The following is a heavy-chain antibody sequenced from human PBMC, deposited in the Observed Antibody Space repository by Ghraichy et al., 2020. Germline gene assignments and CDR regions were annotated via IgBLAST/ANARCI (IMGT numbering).Heavy chain of an antibody. Sequence: GSLRLSCTVSGGSIRHHFWSWVRQPAGRGLEWIGRFNTDGSTNYNPSLKNRVTMSGDTSKSQISLKLSSVTAADTAMYYCVSGYGNSFGYWGQGILVTVSS. D-gene: IGHD4-23*01. J-gene: IGHJ4*02. CDR2: FNTDGST. CDR3: VSGYGNSFGY. CDR1: GGSIRHHF. V-gene: IGHV4-4*07.